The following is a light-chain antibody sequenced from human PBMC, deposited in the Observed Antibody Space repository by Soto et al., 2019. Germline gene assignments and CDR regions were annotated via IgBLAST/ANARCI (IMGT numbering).Light chain of an antibody. Sequence: QSALTQPASVSGTPGQSITLSCTGTNSDVGKYDFVSWYQHYPDKAPKFIIYEVNKRPSGVSHRFSGSKSGSTASLTISGLQAEDEAHYYCCSYTSSETVVFGGGTKVTVL. CDR3: CSYTSSETVV. J-gene: IGLJ3*02. V-gene: IGLV2-23*02. CDR1: NSDVGKYDF. CDR2: EVN.